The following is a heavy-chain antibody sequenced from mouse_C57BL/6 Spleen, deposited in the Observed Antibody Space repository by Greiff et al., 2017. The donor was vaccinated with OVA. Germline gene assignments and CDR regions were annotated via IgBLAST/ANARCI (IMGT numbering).Heavy chain of an antibody. V-gene: IGHV1-15*01. CDR3: TRLNGYFDY. CDR2: IDPETGGT. CDR1: GYTFTDYE. J-gene: IGHJ2*01. Sequence: VNLVESGAELVRPGASVTLSCRASGYTFTDYEMHWVKQTPVHGLEWIGAIDPETGGTAYNQKFKGKAILTADKSSSTAYMELRSLTSEDSAVYYCTRLNGYFDYWGQGTTLTVSS.